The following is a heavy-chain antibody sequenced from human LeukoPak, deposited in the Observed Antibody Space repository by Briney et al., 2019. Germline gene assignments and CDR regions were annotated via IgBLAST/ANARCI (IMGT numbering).Heavy chain of an antibody. Sequence: GGSLRLSCAASGFTFSSYAMSWVRQAPGKGLEWVSAISGSGGSTYYADSVKGRFTISRGNSKNTLYLQMNSLRAEDTAVYYCAKAFSYYDILTGYSYWGQGTLVTVSS. V-gene: IGHV3-23*01. CDR2: ISGSGGST. CDR1: GFTFSSYA. CDR3: AKAFSYYDILTGYSY. J-gene: IGHJ4*02. D-gene: IGHD3-9*01.